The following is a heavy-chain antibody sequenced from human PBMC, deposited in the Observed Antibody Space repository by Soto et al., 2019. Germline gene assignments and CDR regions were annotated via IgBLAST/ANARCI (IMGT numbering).Heavy chain of an antibody. D-gene: IGHD1-1*01. Sequence: QVHLVQSGAEVKKPGASVKVSCKGSGYGFTTYGITGVRQAPGQGLEWMAWISAHNGNTNYAQKLQGRVTVTRDTSTSTAYMELRSLRSDDTAVYYCARGRYGDYWGQGDVVTVSS. V-gene: IGHV1-18*01. CDR1: GYGFTTYG. CDR2: ISAHNGNT. CDR3: ARGRYGDY. J-gene: IGHJ4*02.